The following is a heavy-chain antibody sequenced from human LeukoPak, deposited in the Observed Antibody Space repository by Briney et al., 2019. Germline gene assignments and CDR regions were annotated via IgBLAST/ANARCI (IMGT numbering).Heavy chain of an antibody. CDR2: INPNSGGT. D-gene: IGHD3-10*01. Sequence: ASVKVSCKASGYTFTGYYMHWVRQAPGQGLEWMGWINPNSGGTNYAQKFQGRVTMTRDTSISTAYMELSRLRSDDTAVYYCARTPPVTYYYGSGGSNWFDPWGQGTLVTVSS. J-gene: IGHJ5*02. CDR3: ARTPPVTYYYGSGGSNWFDP. V-gene: IGHV1-2*02. CDR1: GYTFTGYY.